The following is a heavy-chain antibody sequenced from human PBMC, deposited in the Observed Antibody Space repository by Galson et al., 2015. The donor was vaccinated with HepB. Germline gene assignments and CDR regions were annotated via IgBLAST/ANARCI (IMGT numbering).Heavy chain of an antibody. J-gene: IGHJ6*02. CDR2: ISGNGDST. CDR1: GFAFRFYA. CDR3: VKRPTQWLVARYGMDV. Sequence: SLRLSCAASGFAFRFYAMHWVRQAPGKGLEYVSAISGNGDSTYNADSVKGRFTISRDNFKNTLYLQMSSLRVEDTAVYYCVKRPTQWLVARYGMDVWGQGTTVTVSS. D-gene: IGHD6-19*01. V-gene: IGHV3-64D*06.